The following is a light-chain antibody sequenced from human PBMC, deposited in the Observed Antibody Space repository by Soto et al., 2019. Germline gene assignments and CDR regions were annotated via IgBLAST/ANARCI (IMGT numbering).Light chain of an antibody. J-gene: IGLJ2*01. CDR3: SSYTTSNTLV. CDR2: EVS. Sequence: QSVLTQPASVSWSPGQSITISCTGSSSDVGAYTYVSWYQQHPGKAPKLMIFEVSDRPSGVSNRFSGSKSGNTASLTISGLQAEDEADYYGSSYTTSNTLVFGGGTKVTVL. V-gene: IGLV2-14*01. CDR1: SSDVGAYTY.